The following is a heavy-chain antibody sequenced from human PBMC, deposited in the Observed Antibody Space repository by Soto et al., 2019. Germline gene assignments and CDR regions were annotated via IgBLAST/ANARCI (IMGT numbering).Heavy chain of an antibody. J-gene: IGHJ4*02. CDR1: GFTFSSYS. CDR2: ISSSSSTI. Sequence: GGSLRLSCAASGFTFSSYSMNWVRQAPGKGLEWVSYISSSSSTIYYADSVKGRFTISRDNAKNSLYLQMNSLRDEDTAVYYCARDLTAYCGGDCYSPPFDYWGQGTLVTVSS. V-gene: IGHV3-48*02. CDR3: ARDLTAYCGGDCYSPPFDY. D-gene: IGHD2-21*02.